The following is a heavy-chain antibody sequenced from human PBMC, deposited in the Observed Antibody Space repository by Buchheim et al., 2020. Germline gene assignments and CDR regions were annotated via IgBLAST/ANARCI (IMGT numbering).Heavy chain of an antibody. CDR3: ARAHPYCSGGSCYFDY. Sequence: EVQLVESGGGLVQPGGSLRLSCAASGFTVSSNYMSWVRQAPGKGLEWVSVIYSGGSTYYADSVMGGFTISRDNSKNTLYLQMNSLRAEDTAVYYCARAHPYCSGGSCYFDYWGQGTL. V-gene: IGHV3-66*01. CDR2: IYSGGST. D-gene: IGHD2-15*01. CDR1: GFTVSSNY. J-gene: IGHJ4*02.